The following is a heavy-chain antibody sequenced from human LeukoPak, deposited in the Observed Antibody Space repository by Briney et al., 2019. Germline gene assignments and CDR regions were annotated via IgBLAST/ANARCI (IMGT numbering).Heavy chain of an antibody. CDR2: IRYDGSNK. CDR3: ARGPNYDILTGWRKTHNAFDI. V-gene: IGHV3-30*02. D-gene: IGHD3-9*01. Sequence: GGSLRLSCAASGFTFLSYGMHWVRQAPGKGLEWVAFIRYDGSNKYYADSVKGRFTISRDNSKNTLYLQMTSLRAEDTAVYYCARGPNYDILTGWRKTHNAFDIWGQGTMVTVSS. J-gene: IGHJ3*02. CDR1: GFTFLSYG.